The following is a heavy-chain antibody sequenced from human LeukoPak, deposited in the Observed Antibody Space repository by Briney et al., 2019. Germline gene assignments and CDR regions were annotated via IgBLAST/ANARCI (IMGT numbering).Heavy chain of an antibody. Sequence: GGSLRLSCAASGFTFSSYAMSWVRQAPGKGLEWVSAISGSGGSTYYADSVKGRFTISRDNSKNTLYLQMNSLRAEDTAVYYCSKDSQWRERIFDYWGQGTLVTVSS. J-gene: IGHJ4*02. CDR2: ISGSGGST. CDR3: SKDSQWRERIFDY. CDR1: GFTFSSYA. V-gene: IGHV3-23*01. D-gene: IGHD6-19*01.